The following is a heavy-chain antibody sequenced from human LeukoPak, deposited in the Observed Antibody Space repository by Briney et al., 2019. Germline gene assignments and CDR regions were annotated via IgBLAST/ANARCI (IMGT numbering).Heavy chain of an antibody. Sequence: GGSLRLSCSASGFTFSSYAMHWVRQAPGKGLEYVSAISSNGGSTYYADSVKGRFTISRDNSKNTLYLQMSSLRAEDTAVYYCAREKMTRVGWDVLDIWGQGTMVIVSS. CDR1: GFTFSSYA. D-gene: IGHD2-15*01. CDR3: AREKMTRVGWDVLDI. CDR2: ISSNGGST. J-gene: IGHJ3*02. V-gene: IGHV3-64D*06.